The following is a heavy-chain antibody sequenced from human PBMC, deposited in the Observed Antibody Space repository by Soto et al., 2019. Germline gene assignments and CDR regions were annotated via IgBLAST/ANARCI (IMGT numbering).Heavy chain of an antibody. CDR2: ISGSGASI. V-gene: IGHV3-23*01. D-gene: IGHD2-15*01. J-gene: IGHJ4*02. Sequence: GGSLRLSCAASGFTFSSYVMSWVRQAPGKGLEWVSTISGSGASIYDADSVKGRFTISRDNSKNTVCLQMNSLRAEDTAVYYCAKDGLGSCTGGTCYGSDYWGQGTLVTVSS. CDR3: AKDGLGSCTGGTCYGSDY. CDR1: GFTFSSYV.